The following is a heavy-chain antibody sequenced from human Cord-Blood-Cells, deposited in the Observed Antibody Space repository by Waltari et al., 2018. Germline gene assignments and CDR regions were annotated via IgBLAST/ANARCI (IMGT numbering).Heavy chain of an antibody. Sequence: QVQLVESGGGLVQPGRCLRLSCAASGFTFSSLCLTGVRPAPGKGLEWLAVISYDGSNKYYADSVKGRFTIARDNSKNTLYLQMNSLRAEDTAVYYCAKTSVERAFDIWGQGTMVTVSS. CDR1: GFTFSSL. V-gene: IGHV3-30*18. CDR2: ISYDGSNK. CDR3: AKTSVERAFDI. J-gene: IGHJ3*02. D-gene: IGHD2-15*01.